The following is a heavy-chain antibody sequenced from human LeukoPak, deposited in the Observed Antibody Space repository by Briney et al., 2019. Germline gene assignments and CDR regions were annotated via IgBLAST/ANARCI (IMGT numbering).Heavy chain of an antibody. CDR3: ARVVGARSSGWSFGD. V-gene: IGHV3-30*02. D-gene: IGHD6-19*01. Sequence: PGGSLRLSCAASGFTFSSYGMHWVRQAPGKGLEGVAFIRYDGSNKYYADSVKGRFSISRDNAENTLYLQMNSLRAEDTAVYYCARVVGARSSGWSFGDWGQGTLVTVSS. J-gene: IGHJ4*02. CDR1: GFTFSSYG. CDR2: IRYDGSNK.